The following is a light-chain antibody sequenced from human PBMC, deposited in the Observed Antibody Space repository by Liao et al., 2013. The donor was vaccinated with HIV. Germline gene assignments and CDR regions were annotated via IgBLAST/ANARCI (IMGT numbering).Light chain of an antibody. V-gene: IGLV3-21*01. CDR2: YDN. J-gene: IGLJ1*01. Sequence: SYTLTQPPSVSVAPGKTARITCGGNNIGSKSVHWYQQRPGQAPVLVIYYDNDRPSGIPERISGSNSGNTATLTISGTQAMDEADYYCQAWDSVTDNYVFGTGTKVTVL. CDR1: NIGSKS. CDR3: QAWDSVTDNYV.